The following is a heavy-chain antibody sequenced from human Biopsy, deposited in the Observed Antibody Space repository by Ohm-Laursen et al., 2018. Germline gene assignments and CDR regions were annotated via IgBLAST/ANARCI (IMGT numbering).Heavy chain of an antibody. D-gene: IGHD3-16*01. J-gene: IGHJ4*02. CDR3: ARAAFGPFDS. CDR1: GGSISSYY. V-gene: IGHV4-4*07. Sequence: TLSLTCTVSGGSISSYYWNWIRQPAGKGLEWIGRIYTSGSTNFNPSLKSRVTMSIDTSKNQFSLRLRSVTAADTAVYYCARAAFGPFDSWGQGALVTVSS. CDR2: IYTSGST.